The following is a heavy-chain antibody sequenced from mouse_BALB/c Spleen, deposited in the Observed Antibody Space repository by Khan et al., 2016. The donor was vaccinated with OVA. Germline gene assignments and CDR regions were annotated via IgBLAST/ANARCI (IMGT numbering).Heavy chain of an antibody. D-gene: IGHD2-10*02. CDR1: GYSITSDYA. CDR3: ARVYGGDFDY. Sequence: EVQLVESGPGLVKPSQSLSLTCTVTGYSITSDYAWNWLRQSPGNKLEWMVYITYRGTTKYNPSLKSLIAVTRDTSKNQIILQLNSVTAEDTATYYCARVYGGDFDYWGEGTTLTVSS. V-gene: IGHV3-2*02. CDR2: ITYRGTT. J-gene: IGHJ2*01.